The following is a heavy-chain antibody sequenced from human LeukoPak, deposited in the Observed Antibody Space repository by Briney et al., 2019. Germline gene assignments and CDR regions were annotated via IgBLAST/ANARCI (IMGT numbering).Heavy chain of an antibody. J-gene: IGHJ4*02. Sequence: SETLSLTCTVSGGSISSYYWSWIRQPPGKGLEWIGYIYYSGSTNYNPSLKSRVTISVDTSKNQYSLKLSSVTAADTAVYYCARDRYGGNPGDYWGQGTLVTVSS. CDR2: IYYSGST. CDR1: GGSISSYY. CDR3: ARDRYGGNPGDY. D-gene: IGHD4-23*01. V-gene: IGHV4-59*01.